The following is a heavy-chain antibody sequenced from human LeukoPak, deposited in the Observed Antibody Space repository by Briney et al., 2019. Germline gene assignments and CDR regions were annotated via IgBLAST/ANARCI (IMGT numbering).Heavy chain of an antibody. CDR3: AKGGIAAAGTLYYFDY. J-gene: IGHJ4*02. V-gene: IGHV3-11*01. D-gene: IGHD6-13*01. CDR1: GFIFSDYY. CDR2: ISSGGGTM. Sequence: GGSLRLSCAASGFIFSDYYMSWIRQAPGKGLEWVSYISSGGGTMYYADSVKGRFTISRDNSKNTLYLQMNSLRAEDTAVYYCAKGGIAAAGTLYYFDYWGQGTLVTVSS.